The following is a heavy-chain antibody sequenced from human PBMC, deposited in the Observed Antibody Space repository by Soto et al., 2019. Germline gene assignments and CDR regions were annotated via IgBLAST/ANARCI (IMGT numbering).Heavy chain of an antibody. Sequence: PSETLSLTCTVSGGSISSYYWSWIRQPPGKGLEWIGYIYYGGSTNYNPSLKSRVTISVDTSKNQFSLKLSSVTAADTAVYYCACLLTGTHYYYMDFWGKGTTVPVSS. J-gene: IGHJ6*03. CDR2: IYYGGST. CDR3: ACLLTGTHYYYMDF. CDR1: GGSISSYY. D-gene: IGHD1-7*01. V-gene: IGHV4-59*08.